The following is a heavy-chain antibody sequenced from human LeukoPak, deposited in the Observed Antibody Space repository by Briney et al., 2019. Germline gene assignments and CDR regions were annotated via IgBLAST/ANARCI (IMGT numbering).Heavy chain of an antibody. D-gene: IGHD3-9*01. CDR2: IYHSGST. CDR1: GDSITRSNW. J-gene: IGHJ4*02. CDR3: ARGNYDILTGYTSFDY. V-gene: IGHV4-4*02. Sequence: SGTLSLTCAVSGDSITRSNWWSWVRQTPGKGLEWIGEIYHSGSTNYNPSLKSRVTISVDKSKNQFSLKLSSVTAADTAVYYCARGNYDILTGYTSFDYWGQGTLVTVSS.